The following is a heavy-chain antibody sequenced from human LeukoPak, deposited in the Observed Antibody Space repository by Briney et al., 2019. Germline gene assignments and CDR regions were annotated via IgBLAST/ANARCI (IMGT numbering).Heavy chain of an antibody. J-gene: IGHJ5*02. Sequence: SSETLSLTCTVSGGSISSSSYYWGWIRQPPGKGLEWIGSIYYSGSTYYNPSLKSRVTISVDTSKNQFSLKLSSVTAADTAVYYCARHKLDFVVGNWFDPWGQGTLVTVSS. CDR2: IYYSGST. D-gene: IGHD2-2*03. CDR3: ARHKLDFVVGNWFDP. CDR1: GGSISSSSYY. V-gene: IGHV4-39*01.